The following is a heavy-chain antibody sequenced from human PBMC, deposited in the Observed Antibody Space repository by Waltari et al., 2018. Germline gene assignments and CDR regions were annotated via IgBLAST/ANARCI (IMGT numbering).Heavy chain of an antibody. V-gene: IGHV3-7*01. CDR3: AREYSSSSVDY. CDR1: GFTFSSYW. J-gene: IGHJ4*02. D-gene: IGHD6-6*01. CDR2: IKQDGSEK. Sequence: EVQLVESGGGLVQPGGSLRLSCAASGFTFSSYWMSWVRQAPGKGLEWVANIKQDGSEKYYVDSVKGRFTISRDNAKNSLYLQMNSLRAEDTAVYYCAREYSSSSVDYWGQGTLVTVSA.